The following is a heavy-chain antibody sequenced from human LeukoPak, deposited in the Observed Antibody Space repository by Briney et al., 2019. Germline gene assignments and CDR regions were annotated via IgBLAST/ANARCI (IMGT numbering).Heavy chain of an antibody. J-gene: IGHJ4*02. D-gene: IGHD1-26*01. CDR1: GFTFSRHG. V-gene: IGHV3-23*01. CDR3: AKDIVGATTGGGYFDY. Sequence: GGSLRLSCAASGFTFSRHGMNWVRQAPGKGLECVSAISGSGGSTYYADSVKGRFTISRDNSKNTLYLQMNSLRAEDTAVYYCAKDIVGATTGGGYFDYWGQGTLVTVSS. CDR2: ISGSGGST.